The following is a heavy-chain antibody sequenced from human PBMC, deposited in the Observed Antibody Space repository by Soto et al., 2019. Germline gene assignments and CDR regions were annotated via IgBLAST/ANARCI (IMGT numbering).Heavy chain of an antibody. CDR1: GGSISSSSYY. V-gene: IGHV4-39*07. CDR3: ARSSGYLYGYGMDV. D-gene: IGHD3-22*01. Sequence: SETLSLTCTVSGGSISSSSYYWGWIRQPPGKGLEWIGSIYYSGSTNYNPSLKSRVTISVDTSKNQFSLKLSSVTAADTAVYYCARSSGYLYGYGMDVWGQGTTVTVSS. CDR2: IYYSGST. J-gene: IGHJ6*02.